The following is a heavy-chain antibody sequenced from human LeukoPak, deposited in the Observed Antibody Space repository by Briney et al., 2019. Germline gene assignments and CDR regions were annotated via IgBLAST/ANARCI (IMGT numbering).Heavy chain of an antibody. V-gene: IGHV4-4*09. CDR2: IYTSGST. CDR3: ATGDYYYYMDV. J-gene: IGHJ6*03. Sequence: PSETLSLTCTVSGGSISSYYWSWIRQPPGKGLEWIGYIYTSGSTNYNPSLKSRVTISVDTSKNQFSLKLSSVTAADTAVYYCATGDYYYYMDVWGKGTTVTVSS. CDR1: GGSISSYY. D-gene: IGHD1-14*01.